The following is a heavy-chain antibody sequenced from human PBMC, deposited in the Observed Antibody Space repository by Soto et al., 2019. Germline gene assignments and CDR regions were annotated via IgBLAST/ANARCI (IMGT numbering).Heavy chain of an antibody. V-gene: IGHV3-23*01. CDR1: GFTFSSYA. Sequence: EVQLLESGGGLVQPGGSLRVSCAASGFTFSSYAMSWVRQAPGKGLEWVSAISSSGGSTNYADSVKGRFTISRDNSKNTLYLQMNSLRGEDTAVYDCATRPTPYYFDYWGQGTLVTVSS. D-gene: IGHD1-1*01. CDR2: ISSSGGST. CDR3: ATRPTPYYFDY. J-gene: IGHJ4*02.